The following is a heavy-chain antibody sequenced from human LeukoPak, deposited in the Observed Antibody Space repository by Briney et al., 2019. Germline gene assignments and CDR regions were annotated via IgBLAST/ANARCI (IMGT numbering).Heavy chain of an antibody. V-gene: IGHV4-61*01. D-gene: IGHD6-13*01. CDR1: GGSVNSGSYY. Sequence: SETLSLTCTVSGGSVNSGSYYWSWIRQPPGKGLEWIVYVYYSGNTNYNPSLKSRVTISVDTSKNQFSLRLSSVTAADTAVYYCARHSGPYASSWFDYWGQGTLVTVSS. J-gene: IGHJ4*02. CDR3: ARHSGPYASSWFDY. CDR2: VYYSGNT.